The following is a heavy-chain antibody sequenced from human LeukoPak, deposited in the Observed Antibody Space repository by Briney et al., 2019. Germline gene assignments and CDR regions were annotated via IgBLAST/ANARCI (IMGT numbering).Heavy chain of an antibody. Sequence: GESLKISCKGSGYSFNRFWIGWVRQMPGKGLEWMGIIYPGDSDTTYSPSFQGQVTISADKSISTAYLQWSSLKASDTAMYYCARPNYYSSGSYSIWYFDYWGQGTLVTVSS. CDR1: GYSFNRFW. CDR3: ARPNYYSSGSYSIWYFDY. V-gene: IGHV5-51*01. CDR2: IYPGDSDT. J-gene: IGHJ4*02. D-gene: IGHD3-10*01.